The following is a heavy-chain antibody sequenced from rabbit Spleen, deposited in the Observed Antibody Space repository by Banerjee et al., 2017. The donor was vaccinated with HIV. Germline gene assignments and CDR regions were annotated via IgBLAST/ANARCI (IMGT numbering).Heavy chain of an antibody. CDR1: GFTISSGYW. CDR2: IYTSSGNT. V-gene: IGHV1S43*01. CDR3: ARWGYAGDSGWFFNL. D-gene: IGHD7-1*01. J-gene: IGHJ4*01. Sequence: QEQLVESGGGLVQPEGSLTLTCTASGFTISSGYWICWVRQAPGKGLELIACIYTSSGNTWYASWVHGRFTISINTSLHTVDLKLTSLTAADTATYFCARWGYAGDSGWFFNLWGQGTLVTVS.